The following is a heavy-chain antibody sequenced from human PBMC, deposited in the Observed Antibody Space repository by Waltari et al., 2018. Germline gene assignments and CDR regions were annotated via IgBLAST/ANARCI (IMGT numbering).Heavy chain of an antibody. Sequence: EVQLVESGGGLVQPGRSLRLSCAASGFTFDDYAMHWVRQAPGKGLEWVSGISWNSGSIGYADSVKGRFTISRDNAKNSLYLQMNSLRAEDMALYYCAKSGRSSSWYWFDYWGQGTLVTVSS. V-gene: IGHV3-9*03. CDR1: GFTFDDYA. D-gene: IGHD6-13*01. CDR2: ISWNSGSI. CDR3: AKSGRSSSWYWFDY. J-gene: IGHJ4*02.